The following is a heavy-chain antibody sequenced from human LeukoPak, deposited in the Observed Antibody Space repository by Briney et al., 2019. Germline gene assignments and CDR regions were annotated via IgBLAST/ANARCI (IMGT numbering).Heavy chain of an antibody. CDR1: GFIFTGYF. Sequence: GGSLRLSCAASGFIFTGYFMSWVRQAPGKGLEWVSSISGTGDVSKYADSVKGRFTISRDNSKNTLYLQVNSLRAEETAVYYCAKAFVPYYYGMDVWGQGTTVTVS. V-gene: IGHV3-23*01. CDR3: AKAFVPYYYGMDV. CDR2: ISGTGDVS. J-gene: IGHJ6*02. D-gene: IGHD2/OR15-2a*01.